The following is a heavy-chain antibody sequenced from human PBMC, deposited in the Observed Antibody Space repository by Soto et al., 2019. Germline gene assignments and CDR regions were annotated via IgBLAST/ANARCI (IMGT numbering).Heavy chain of an antibody. V-gene: IGHV4-59*01. D-gene: IGHD3-16*01. CDR2: MYYGGST. CDR1: GGSISGYY. CDR3: ARVGGVAVRVFDY. J-gene: IGHJ4*02. Sequence: SETLCLTYTVSGGSISGYYWSWIRQPPGKGMEWIGHMYYGGSTNYNPSLKSRATISVDTSKNQFSLKLSSVTAADTAVYYCARVGGVAVRVFDYWGQGTLVTV.